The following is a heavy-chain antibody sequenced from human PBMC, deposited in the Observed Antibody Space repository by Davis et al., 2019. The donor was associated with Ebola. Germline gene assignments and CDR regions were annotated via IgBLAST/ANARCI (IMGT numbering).Heavy chain of an antibody. CDR2: VYYSGST. Sequence: PSETLSLTCTVSGGSIGSSTYYWGWIRQPPGKGLEWIGSVYYSGSTYYNPSLKSRVTISVDTSKNQFSLNLSSVTAADTAVYYCARQLYSGNFVSAWGQGTLVTVSS. D-gene: IGHD1-26*01. CDR3: ARQLYSGNFVSA. CDR1: GGSIGSSTYY. V-gene: IGHV4-39*01. J-gene: IGHJ5*02.